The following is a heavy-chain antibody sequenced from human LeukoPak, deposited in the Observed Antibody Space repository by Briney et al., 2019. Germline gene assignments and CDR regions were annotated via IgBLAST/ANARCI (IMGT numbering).Heavy chain of an antibody. J-gene: IGHJ5*02. Sequence: ASVKVSCKASGYTFTGYYMHWVRQAPGQGLEWMGWINPNSGGTNYAQKFQGGVTMTRDTSISTAYMELSRLRSDDTAVYYCATVVPAAMGWFDPWGQGTLVTVSS. CDR3: ATVVPAAMGWFDP. CDR1: GYTFTGYY. CDR2: INPNSGGT. V-gene: IGHV1-2*02. D-gene: IGHD2-2*01.